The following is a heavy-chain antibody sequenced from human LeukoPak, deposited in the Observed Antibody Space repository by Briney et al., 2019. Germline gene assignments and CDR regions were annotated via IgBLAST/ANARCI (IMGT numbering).Heavy chain of an antibody. D-gene: IGHD1/OR15-1a*01. CDR3: AKGGEQKTFRCGMDS. J-gene: IGHJ4*02. CDR1: AFTFSAYY. Sequence: GGSLRLSCAASAFTFSAYYMHWVRQAPGKGLEWVALVSNDGGIKYYGASVRGRFTISRDNPENTLYLQMNSLRADDTAVYYCAKGGEQKTFRCGMDSWGQGTLVTVSS. CDR2: VSNDGGIK. V-gene: IGHV3-30*18.